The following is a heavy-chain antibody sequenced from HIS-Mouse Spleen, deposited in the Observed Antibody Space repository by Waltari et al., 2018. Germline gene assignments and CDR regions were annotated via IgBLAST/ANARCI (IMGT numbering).Heavy chain of an antibody. CDR2: IYYSGST. CDR3: AREIPYSSSWYDWYFDL. D-gene: IGHD6-13*01. CDR1: GGSISSSSYY. Sequence: QLQLQESGPGLVKPSETRSLTCTVSGGSISSSSYYGGWIRPPPGKGLEWIGSIYYSGSTYYNPSLKSRVTISVDTSKNQFSLKLSSVTAADTAVYYCAREIPYSSSWYDWYFDLWGRGTLVTVSS. V-gene: IGHV4-39*07. J-gene: IGHJ2*01.